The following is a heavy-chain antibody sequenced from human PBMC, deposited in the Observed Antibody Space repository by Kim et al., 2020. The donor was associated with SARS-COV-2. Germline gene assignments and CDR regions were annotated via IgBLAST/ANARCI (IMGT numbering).Heavy chain of an antibody. V-gene: IGHV4-34*01. J-gene: IGHJ1*01. CDR2: INHRGST. D-gene: IGHD3-10*01. Sequence: SETLSLTCAVSGGAFVGYYWSWIRQPPGKGLEWIGEINHRGSTNYNPYLKSRVTISLDTTKNQFSLNLTSVTAADTAVYYCARGHNYYGSEYWGQGTLVTASS. CDR1: GGAFVGYY. CDR3: ARGHNYYGSEY.